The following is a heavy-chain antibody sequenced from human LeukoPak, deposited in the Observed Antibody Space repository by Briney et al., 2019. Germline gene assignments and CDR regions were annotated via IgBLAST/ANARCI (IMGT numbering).Heavy chain of an antibody. CDR2: IRYDGSNK. CDR3: ARLYYDFWSVYYSDNGNIYMDV. D-gene: IGHD3-3*01. J-gene: IGHJ6*03. Sequence: GGSLRLSCAASGFTFSSYGMHWVRQAPGKGLEWVAFIRYDGSNKYYADSVKGRSTISRDNSKNTLYLQMNSLRAEDTAVYYCARLYYDFWSVYYSDNGNIYMDVWGKGTTVTVSS. CDR1: GFTFSSYG. V-gene: IGHV3-30*02.